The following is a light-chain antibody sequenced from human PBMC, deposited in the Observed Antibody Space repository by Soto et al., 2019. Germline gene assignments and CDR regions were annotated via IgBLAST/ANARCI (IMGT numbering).Light chain of an antibody. Sequence: DIPLTKTPSTLSASVGDEVTITCRASQTISRWLAWYQQKPGRAPKLLIYDASTLESGVPSRFSGSGSETEFTLTISRLQPDDFATYFCHSRAFGQGTRLEIK. V-gene: IGKV1-5*01. J-gene: IGKJ5*01. CDR1: QTISRW. CDR2: DAS. CDR3: HSRA.